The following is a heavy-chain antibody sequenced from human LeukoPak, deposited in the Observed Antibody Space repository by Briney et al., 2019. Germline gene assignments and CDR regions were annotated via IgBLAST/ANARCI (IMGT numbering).Heavy chain of an antibody. CDR3: ARGDSSGYEGVTFDY. D-gene: IGHD3-22*01. V-gene: IGHV3-7*04. Sequence: GGSLRLSCAASGFTFSSYWMSWVRQAPGKGLEWVAYIKQDGSEKYYVDSVKGRFTISRDNAKNSLYLQMNSLRAEDTAVYYCARGDSSGYEGVTFDYWGQGTLVTVSS. J-gene: IGHJ4*02. CDR2: IKQDGSEK. CDR1: GFTFSSYW.